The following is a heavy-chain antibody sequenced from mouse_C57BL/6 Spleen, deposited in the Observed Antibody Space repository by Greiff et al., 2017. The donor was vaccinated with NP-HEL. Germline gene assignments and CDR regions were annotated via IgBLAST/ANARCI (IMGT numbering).Heavy chain of an antibody. CDR2: IDPSDSYT. CDR1: GYTFTSYW. V-gene: IGHV1-50*01. CDR3: ELGRTDYFDY. Sequence: VQLQQPGAELVKPGASVKLSCKASGYTFTSYWMQWVKQRPGQGLEWIGEIDPSDSYTNYNQKFKGKATLTVDTSSSTAYMQLSSLTSEDSAVYYCELGRTDYFDYWGQGTTLTVSS. J-gene: IGHJ2*01. D-gene: IGHD4-1*01.